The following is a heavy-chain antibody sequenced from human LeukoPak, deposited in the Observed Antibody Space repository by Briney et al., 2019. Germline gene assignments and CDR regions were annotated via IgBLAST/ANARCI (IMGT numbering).Heavy chain of an antibody. J-gene: IGHJ4*02. CDR1: GFTFSGSA. CDR3: TTHYYDSSGYHYGAFDY. D-gene: IGHD3-22*01. CDR2: VRSRANSYAT. Sequence: GGSLKLSCAASGFTFSGSAMHWVRQASGKGLEWVGRVRSRANSYATTYAASVKGRFSISRDDSKNTASLEMNSLKTEDTAVYYCTTHYYDSSGYHYGAFDYWGQGTLVTVYS. V-gene: IGHV3-73*01.